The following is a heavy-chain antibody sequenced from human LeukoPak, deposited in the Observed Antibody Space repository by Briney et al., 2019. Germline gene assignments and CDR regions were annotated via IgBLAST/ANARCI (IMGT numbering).Heavy chain of an antibody. D-gene: IGHD3-3*01. CDR1: GYTFTSYA. CDR3: ARDGYYDFWSGYSTQSHYFDY. CDR2: INAGNGNT. V-gene: IGHV1-3*01. J-gene: IGHJ4*02. Sequence: ASVKVSCKASGYTFTSYAMHWVRQAPGQRLEWMGWINAGNGNTKYSQKFQGRVTITRDTSASTAYMELRSLRSDDTAVYYCARDGYYDFWSGYSTQSHYFDYWGQGTLVTVSS.